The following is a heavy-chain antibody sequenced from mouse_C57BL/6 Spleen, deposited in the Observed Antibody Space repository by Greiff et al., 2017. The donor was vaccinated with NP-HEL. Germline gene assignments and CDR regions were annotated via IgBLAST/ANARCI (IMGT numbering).Heavy chain of an antibody. D-gene: IGHD1-1*01. Sequence: QVQLQQPGAELVMPGASVKLSCKASGYTFTSYWMHWVKQRPGQGLEWIGEIDPSDSYTNYNQKLKGKSTLTVDKSSSTAYMQLSSLTSECSAVYYCARRGVYYGSSEYYFDYWGQGTTLTVSS. CDR2: IDPSDSYT. CDR1: GYTFTSYW. J-gene: IGHJ2*01. CDR3: ARRGVYYGSSEYYFDY. V-gene: IGHV1-69*01.